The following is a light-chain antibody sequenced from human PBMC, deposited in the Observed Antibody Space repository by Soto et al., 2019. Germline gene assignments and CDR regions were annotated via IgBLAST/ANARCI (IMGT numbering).Light chain of an antibody. V-gene: IGLV2-23*02. J-gene: IGLJ3*02. Sequence: QSVLTQPASVSASPGQSITISCTGTSNDVGGYNLVSWFQQHQGKAPKLMISEVNKRPSGVSNRFSGSKSANTASLTISGLQAEDESDYYCCSHVGGSSPQWVFGGGTKLTVL. CDR1: SNDVGGYNL. CDR2: EVN. CDR3: CSHVGGSSPQWV.